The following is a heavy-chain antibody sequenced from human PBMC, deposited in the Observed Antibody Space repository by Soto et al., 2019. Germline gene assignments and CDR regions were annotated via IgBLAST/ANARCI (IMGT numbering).Heavy chain of an antibody. CDR2: IIPIFGTA. CDR1: GGTFSSYA. V-gene: IGHV1-69*06. Sequence: ASVKVSCKASGGTFSSYAISWVRQAPGQGLEWMGGIIPIFGTANYAQKFQGRVTITADKSTSTAYMELSSLRSEDTAAYYCASSARTYYYDSSGYWNWFDPWGQGTLVTVSS. J-gene: IGHJ5*02. D-gene: IGHD3-22*01. CDR3: ASSARTYYYDSSGYWNWFDP.